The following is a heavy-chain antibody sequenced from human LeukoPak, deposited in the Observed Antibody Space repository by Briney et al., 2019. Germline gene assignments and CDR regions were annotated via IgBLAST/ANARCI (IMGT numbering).Heavy chain of an antibody. CDR3: ASEGSSWSN. V-gene: IGHV4-61*01. D-gene: IGHD6-13*01. Sequence: SETLSLTCTVSGGSVSSGSYYWSWIRQPPGKGLEWIGYIYYSGSTNYNPSLKNRVTISVDTSKNQFSLKLSSVTAADTAVYYCASEGSSWSNWGQGTLVTVSS. CDR2: IYYSGST. J-gene: IGHJ4*02. CDR1: GGSVSSGSYY.